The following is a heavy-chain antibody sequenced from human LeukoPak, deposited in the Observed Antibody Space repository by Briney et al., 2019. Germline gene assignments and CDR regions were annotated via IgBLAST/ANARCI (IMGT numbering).Heavy chain of an antibody. Sequence: ASVKVSCKASGYTFTSYGISWVRQAPGQGLEWMGWISAYNGNTNYAQKLQGRLTMTTDTSTSTAYMELRSLRSDDTAVYHCARDRWWSGSYYRGDAFDIWGQGTMVTVSS. D-gene: IGHD1-26*01. V-gene: IGHV1-18*01. J-gene: IGHJ3*02. CDR2: ISAYNGNT. CDR3: ARDRWWSGSYYRGDAFDI. CDR1: GYTFTSYG.